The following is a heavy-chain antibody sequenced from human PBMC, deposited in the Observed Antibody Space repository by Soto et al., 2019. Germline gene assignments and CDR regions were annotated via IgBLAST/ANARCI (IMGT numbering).Heavy chain of an antibody. CDR1: GGSISSSSYY. J-gene: IGHJ5*02. CDR3: ARSAFSGGGCNWFDP. CDR2: IYHSGST. D-gene: IGHD2-15*01. V-gene: IGHV4-39*07. Sequence: SETLSLTCTVSGGSISSSSYYWGWIRQPPGKGLEWIGSIYHSGSTYYNPSLKSRVTISVDTSKNQFSLKLSSVTAADTAVYYCARSAFSGGGCNWFDPWGQGTLVTVSS.